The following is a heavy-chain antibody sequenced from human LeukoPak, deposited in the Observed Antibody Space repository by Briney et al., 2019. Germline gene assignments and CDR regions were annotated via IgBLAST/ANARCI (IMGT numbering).Heavy chain of an antibody. D-gene: IGHD5-18*01. J-gene: IGHJ5*02. CDR3: ARGASPLQQLWTRDNWFDP. Sequence: SETLSLTCAVYGGSFSGYYWSWIRQPPGKGLEWIGEINHSGSTNYNPSLKSRVTISVDTSKNQFSLKLSSVTAADTAVYYCARGASPLQQLWTRDNWFDPWGQGTLVTVSS. CDR1: GGSFSGYY. V-gene: IGHV4-34*01. CDR2: INHSGST.